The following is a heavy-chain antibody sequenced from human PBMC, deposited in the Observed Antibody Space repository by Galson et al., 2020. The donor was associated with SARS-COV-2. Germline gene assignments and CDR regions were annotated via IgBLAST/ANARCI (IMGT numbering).Heavy chain of an antibody. J-gene: IGHJ5*02. Sequence: GESLKISCTASGFTFGDYAMSWFRQAPGKGLEWVGFIRSKAYGGTTEYAASVKGRFTISRDDSKSIAYLQMNSLKTEDTAVYYCTRDIGGYGDYWCDPWGQGTLVTVSS. CDR2: IRSKAYGGTT. CDR3: TRDIGGYGDYWCDP. D-gene: IGHD4-17*01. V-gene: IGHV3-49*03. CDR1: GFTFGDYA.